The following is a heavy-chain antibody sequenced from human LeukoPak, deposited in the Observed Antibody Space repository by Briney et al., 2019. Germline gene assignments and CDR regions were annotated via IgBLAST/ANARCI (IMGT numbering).Heavy chain of an antibody. CDR2: ISGSGGST. J-gene: IGHJ6*02. D-gene: IGHD6-13*01. Sequence: GGSLRLSCAASGFTFSSYAMSWVRQAPGKGLEWVSAISGSGGSTYYADFVKGRFTISRDNSKNTLYLQMNSLRAEDTAVYYCAREGYSSSWSAYYGMDVWGQGTTVTVSS. CDR1: GFTFSSYA. CDR3: AREGYSSSWSAYYGMDV. V-gene: IGHV3-23*01.